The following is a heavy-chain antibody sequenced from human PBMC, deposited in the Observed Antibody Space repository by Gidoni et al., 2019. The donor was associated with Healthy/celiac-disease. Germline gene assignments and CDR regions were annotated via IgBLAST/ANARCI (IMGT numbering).Heavy chain of an antibody. V-gene: IGHV4-34*01. CDR1: GGSFSGYY. J-gene: IGHJ3*02. Sequence: QVQLQQWGAGLLKPSETLSLPCAVYGGSFSGYYWSWIRQPPGKGLEWIGEINHSGSTNYNPSLKSRVTISVDTSKNQFSLKLSSVTAADTAVYYCARGSGAGYCSSTSCYGAFDIWGQGTMVTVSS. CDR2: INHSGST. D-gene: IGHD2-2*01. CDR3: ARGSGAGYCSSTSCYGAFDI.